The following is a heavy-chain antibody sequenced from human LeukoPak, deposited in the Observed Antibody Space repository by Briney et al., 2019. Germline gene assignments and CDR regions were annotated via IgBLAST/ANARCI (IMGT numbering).Heavy chain of an antibody. CDR3: ASYGGRVGHAFEI. CDR2: IYYSGST. V-gene: IGHV4-59*08. J-gene: IGHJ3*02. Sequence: NTSETLSLTCTVSGGSFSSYYWNWIRQPPGKGLELIGYIYYSGSTNYNPSLKSRVAISVDTSKNQFSLKLSSVTAADTAVYYCASYGGRVGHAFEIWGQGTMVTVSS. CDR1: GGSFSSYY. D-gene: IGHD4-23*01.